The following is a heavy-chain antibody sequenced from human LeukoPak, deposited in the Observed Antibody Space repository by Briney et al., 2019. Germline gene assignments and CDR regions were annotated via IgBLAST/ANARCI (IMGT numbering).Heavy chain of an antibody. J-gene: IGHJ4*02. V-gene: IGHV3-7*03. CDR3: ARDGQGD. Sequence: GGSLRLSCAASGFTFTNYWMTWVRQAPGKGLEWVANINDDGSQKYYVDSVKGRFTISRDNAKNSLYLQMNSLRAEDTAVYYCARDGQGDWGQGTLVTVSS. CDR2: INDDGSQK. CDR1: GFTFTNYW. D-gene: IGHD3-16*01.